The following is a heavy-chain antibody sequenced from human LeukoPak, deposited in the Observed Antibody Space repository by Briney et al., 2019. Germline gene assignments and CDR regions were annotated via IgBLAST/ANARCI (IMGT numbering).Heavy chain of an antibody. CDR3: ARERGRGRDSPWFDY. CDR1: GFIVNGDF. CDR2: IYSDGST. Sequence: GGSLRLSCAASGFIVNGDFMSWVRQAPGKGLEWVSVIYSDGSTCYADSVKGRFTISRDNSKNTLDLQMTGLRAEDTAVYYCARERGRGRDSPWFDYWGQGTLVTVSS. V-gene: IGHV3-53*01. J-gene: IGHJ4*02. D-gene: IGHD1-26*01.